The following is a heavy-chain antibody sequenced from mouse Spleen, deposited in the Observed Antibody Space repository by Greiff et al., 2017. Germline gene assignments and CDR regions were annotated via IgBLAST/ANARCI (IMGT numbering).Heavy chain of an antibody. CDR3: ARGRGYYGY. J-gene: IGHJ2*01. Sequence: EVQLVESGGGLVKPGGSLKLSCAASGFTFSSYAMSWVRQTPEKRLEWVASISSGGSTYYPDSVKGRFTISRDNARNILYLQMSSLRSEDTAMYYCARGRGYYGYWGQGTTLTVSS. V-gene: IGHV5-6-5*01. CDR2: ISSGGST. CDR1: GFTFSSYA. D-gene: IGHD2-3*01.